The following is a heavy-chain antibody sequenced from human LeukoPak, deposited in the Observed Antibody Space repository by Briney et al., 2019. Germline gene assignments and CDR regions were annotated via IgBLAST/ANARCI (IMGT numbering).Heavy chain of an antibody. J-gene: IGHJ4*02. Sequence: GASVKVSCKASGYTFTSYGISWVRQAPGQGLEWMGWISGYNGNTNYAQRLQGRVTMATDPSTSTAYMELRSLRSDDTAVYYCAREKVVTGYYFDYWGQGTPVTVSS. CDR2: ISGYNGNT. V-gene: IGHV1-18*01. CDR1: GYTFTSYG. D-gene: IGHD2-15*01. CDR3: AREKVVTGYYFDY.